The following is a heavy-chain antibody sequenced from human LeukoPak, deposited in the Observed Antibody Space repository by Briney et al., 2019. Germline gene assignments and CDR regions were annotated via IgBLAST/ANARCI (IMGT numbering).Heavy chain of an antibody. CDR2: IKQDGSEK. CDR1: GFTFSSYW. J-gene: IGHJ6*03. D-gene: IGHD1-26*01. Sequence: TGGSLRLSCAASGFTFSSYWVSWVRQAPGKGLEWVANIKQDGSEKYYVDSVKGRFTISRDNAKNSLYLQMNSLRAEDTAVYYCARDQTKWEPLRRRDYYYMDVWGKGTTATVSS. V-gene: IGHV3-7*01. CDR3: ARDQTKWEPLRRRDYYYMDV.